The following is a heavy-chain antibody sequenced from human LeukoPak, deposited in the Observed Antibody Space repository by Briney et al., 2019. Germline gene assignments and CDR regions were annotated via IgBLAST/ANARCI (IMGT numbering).Heavy chain of an antibody. CDR1: GYSFTSYW. J-gene: IGHJ4*02. Sequence: GESLKISCKCSGYSFTSYWIGWVRQMPGKGLEWMGIMSPGDSKTIYSPSFQGQLTISADKSISTAYLQWSSLKASGTPMYYCARLRGSGYDRFDYWGQGTLVTVSS. V-gene: IGHV5-51*01. D-gene: IGHD5-12*01. CDR2: MSPGDSKT. CDR3: ARLRGSGYDRFDY.